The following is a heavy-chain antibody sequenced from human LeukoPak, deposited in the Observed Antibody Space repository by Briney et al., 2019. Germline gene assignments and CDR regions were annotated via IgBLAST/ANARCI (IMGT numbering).Heavy chain of an antibody. CDR3: ARGSTMIGKYGMDV. CDR2: IYYSGST. D-gene: IGHD3-22*01. J-gene: IGHJ6*02. Sequence: SETLSLTCTVSGGSISSSNYYWGWIRQPPGKGLEWIGSIYYSGSTYYNPSLKSRVTISVDTSKNQFSLKLSSVTAADTAVYYCARGSTMIGKYGMDVWGQGTTVTVSS. V-gene: IGHV4-39*07. CDR1: GGSISSSNYY.